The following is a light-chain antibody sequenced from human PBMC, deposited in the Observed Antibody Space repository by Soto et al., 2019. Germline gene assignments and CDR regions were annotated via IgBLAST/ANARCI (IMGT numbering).Light chain of an antibody. J-gene: IGLJ3*02. V-gene: IGLV1-40*01. Sequence: QSALTQPPSVSGAPGQKVIISCTGSTSNIGAGYDVHWYQQLPGTAPKLLIYSNSNRPSGVPDRLSGSKSGTSASLAITGFQVEDEADYYCQSYDSSLSAAVFGGGTKLTVL. CDR1: TSNIGAGYD. CDR3: QSYDSSLSAAV. CDR2: SNS.